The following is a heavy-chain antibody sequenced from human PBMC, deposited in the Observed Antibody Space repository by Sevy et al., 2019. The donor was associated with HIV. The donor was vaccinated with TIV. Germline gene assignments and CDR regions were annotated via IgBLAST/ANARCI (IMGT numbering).Heavy chain of an antibody. J-gene: IGHJ3*02. CDR1: GDTFSTYG. Sequence: ASVKVSCKASGDTFSTYGLSWVRQAPGQGLEWMGGIIPIFGTPNYAQKFQGRVTITADEYASTAYMELSSLRSEDTALYYCAREGGVATTGDHDAFDIWGHGTFVTVSS. V-gene: IGHV1-69*13. CDR3: AREGGVATTGDHDAFDI. CDR2: IIPIFGTP. D-gene: IGHD7-27*01.